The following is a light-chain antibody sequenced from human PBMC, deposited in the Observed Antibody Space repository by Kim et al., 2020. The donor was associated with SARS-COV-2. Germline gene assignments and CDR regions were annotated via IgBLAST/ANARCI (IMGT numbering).Light chain of an antibody. J-gene: IGKJ1*01. CDR2: AAS. Sequence: ASVGDRVTITCRASHDVSKWVAWYQQTPGQVPKLLIYAASTLQSGVPSRFSGSRSGTDFTLTIINLQPEDSATYYCQQANNFSWTFRQGSKVDIQ. CDR3: QQANNFSWT. V-gene: IGKV1-12*02. CDR1: HDVSKW.